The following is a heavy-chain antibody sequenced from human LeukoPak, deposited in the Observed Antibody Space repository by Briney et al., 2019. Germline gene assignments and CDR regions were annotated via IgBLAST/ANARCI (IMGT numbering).Heavy chain of an antibody. CDR2: IYHSGST. V-gene: IGHV4-38-2*01. CDR1: GYSISSGYY. D-gene: IGHD4-17*01. CDR3: ARGELTTVTTGAFDN. J-gene: IGHJ3*02. Sequence: SETLSLTCAVSGYSISSGYYWGWIRQPPGKGLEWIGSIYHSGSTYYNPSLKSRVTISVDTSKNQFSLKLSSVTAADTAVYYCARGELTTVTTGAFDNWGQGTMVTVSS.